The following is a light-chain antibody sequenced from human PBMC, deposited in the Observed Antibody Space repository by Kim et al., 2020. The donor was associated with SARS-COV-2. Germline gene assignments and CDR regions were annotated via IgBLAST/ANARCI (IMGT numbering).Light chain of an antibody. CDR1: QDISNY. J-gene: IGKJ1*01. CDR3: QKYDAAPWT. Sequence: ASVGDRVTITCRASQDISNYLVWYQQKPGKVPKSLIYAASALHSGVPSRFSGGGFGTDFTLTISSLQPEDVATYYCQKYDAAPWTFGQGTKVDIK. V-gene: IGKV1-27*01. CDR2: AAS.